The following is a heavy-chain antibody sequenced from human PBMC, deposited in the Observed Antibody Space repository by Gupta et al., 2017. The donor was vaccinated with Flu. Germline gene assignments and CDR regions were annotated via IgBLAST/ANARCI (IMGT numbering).Heavy chain of an antibody. J-gene: IGHJ1*01. CDR2: ISGYSGHP. V-gene: IGHV1-18*04. CDR3: GMEGTTRSDEVFKD. D-gene: IGHD1-20*01. Sequence: QLVQSGVEVKRPVASVKVSCKASGYIFTNYGTNWVRQVPGQGLEGMGWISGYSGHPKEENKVQDRITRTTDTSAKTAYVELRGMTSAETSVYDCGMEGTTRSDEVFKDGGRGTIVTVAS. CDR1: GYIFTNYG.